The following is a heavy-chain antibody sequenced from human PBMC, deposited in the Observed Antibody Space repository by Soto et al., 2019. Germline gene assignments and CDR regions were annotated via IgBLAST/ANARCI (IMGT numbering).Heavy chain of an antibody. Sequence: QVQLQESGPGLVKPSQTLSLTCTVSGGSISSSGYYWSWIRQHPGKGLEWIGHNYYSGRGSTYYDPSLKRRFTIAVDTSKRGVSLKLSSLTAADTAVYFCARSGNYGRYWYFDLWGRGTLVTVSS. CDR1: GGSISSSGYY. D-gene: IGHD1-7*01. J-gene: IGHJ2*01. CDR3: ARSGNYGRYWYFDL. CDR2: NYYSGRGST. V-gene: IGHV4-31*03.